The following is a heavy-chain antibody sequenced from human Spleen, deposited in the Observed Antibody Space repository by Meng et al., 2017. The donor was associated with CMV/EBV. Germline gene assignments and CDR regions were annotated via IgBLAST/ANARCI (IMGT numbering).Heavy chain of an antibody. D-gene: IGHD4-11*01. Sequence: QITLKGSGPTPVKPTPTPTLTCAFSGFSLSTSGVGVGWIRQPPGKALEWLALIYWDDDKRYSPSLKSRLTISKDTSKNQVVLTMTNMDPMDTATYYCSHYRQGFDPWGQGTLVTVSS. V-gene: IGHV2-5*02. CDR3: SHYRQGFDP. CDR1: GFSLSTSGVG. CDR2: IYWDDDK. J-gene: IGHJ5*02.